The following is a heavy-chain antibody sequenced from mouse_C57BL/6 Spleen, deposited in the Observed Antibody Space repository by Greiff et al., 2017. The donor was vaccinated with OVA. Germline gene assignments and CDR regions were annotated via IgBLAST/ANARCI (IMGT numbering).Heavy chain of an antibody. V-gene: IGHV1-47*01. CDR2: FHPYNDDT. D-gene: IGHD2-2*01. Sequence: VQLQQSGAELVKPGASVKMSCKASGYTFTTYPIEWMKQNHGKSLEWIGNFHPYNDDTKYNEKFKGKATLTVEKSSSTVYLELSRLTSDDSAVYYGARQSSYGYDGAWFAYWGQGTLVTVSA. CDR3: ARQSSYGYDGAWFAY. J-gene: IGHJ3*01. CDR1: GYTFTTYP.